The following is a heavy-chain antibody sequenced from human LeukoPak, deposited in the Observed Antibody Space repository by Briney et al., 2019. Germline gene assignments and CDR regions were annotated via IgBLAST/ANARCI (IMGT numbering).Heavy chain of an antibody. CDR2: ISHDESNK. J-gene: IGHJ4*02. CDR3: ARDRMSGGGYSSYFDY. D-gene: IGHD5-18*01. Sequence: GESLRLSCAASGFTLSDFAIHWVRQAPGKGLEWVASISHDESNKFYANSMEGRFTVSRDNSKNMVYLQMNSLRPEDTALYYCARDRMSGGGYSSYFDYWGQGALVTVSS. V-gene: IGHV3-30-3*01. CDR1: GFTLSDFA.